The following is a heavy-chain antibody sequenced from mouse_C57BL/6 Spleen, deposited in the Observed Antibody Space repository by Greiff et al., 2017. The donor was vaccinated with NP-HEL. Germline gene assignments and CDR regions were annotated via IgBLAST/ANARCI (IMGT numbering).Heavy chain of an antibody. D-gene: IGHD4-1*02. V-gene: IGHV1-80*01. Sequence: VQLQQSGAELVKPGASVKISCKASGYAFSSYWMNWVKQRPGKGLEWIGQIYPGDGDTNYNGKFKGKATLTADKSSSTAYMQISSLTSEDSAVYLFARSATGTEYYFDYWGQGTTLTVAS. CDR2: IYPGDGDT. J-gene: IGHJ2*01. CDR1: GYAFSSYW. CDR3: ARSATGTEYYFDY.